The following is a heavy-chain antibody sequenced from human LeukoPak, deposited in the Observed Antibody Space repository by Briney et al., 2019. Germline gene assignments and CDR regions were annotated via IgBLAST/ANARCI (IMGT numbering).Heavy chain of an antibody. V-gene: IGHV4-34*01. CDR3: SXXXXXYXSGXLXHYYMDV. D-gene: IGHD3-10*01. Sequence: PSETLSLTCAVYGGSFSGYYWSWIRQPPEKGLEWIGEIHHSGSTNYNSSLKSRVTLSVDTSKNQFSLTLSSVTAADTAIYYFSXXXXXYXSGXLXHYYMDVWGXGTTVTVSS. CDR2: IHHSGST. J-gene: IGHJ6*03. CDR1: GGSFSGYY.